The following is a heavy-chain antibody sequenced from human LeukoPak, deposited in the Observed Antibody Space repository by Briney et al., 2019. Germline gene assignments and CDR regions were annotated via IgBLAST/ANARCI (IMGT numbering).Heavy chain of an antibody. D-gene: IGHD2-15*01. Sequence: GGSLRLSCAASGFTFSNHWMNWVRQAPGRGRVWVSRMNSDGSSTYYADSVKGRFTISRDNSKITLYLQMNSLRADDTAVYYCAKEGLVVPTGYWGQGTLVTVS. V-gene: IGHV3-74*01. J-gene: IGHJ4*02. CDR2: MNSDGSST. CDR3: AKEGLVVPTGY. CDR1: GFTFSNHW.